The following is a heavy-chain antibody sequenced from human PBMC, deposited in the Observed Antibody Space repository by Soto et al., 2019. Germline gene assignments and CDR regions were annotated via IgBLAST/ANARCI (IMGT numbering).Heavy chain of an antibody. CDR1: GFTFSDYY. CDR3: ARTTPHHLSYGLIHFDY. Sequence: GGSLRLSCAASGFTFSDYYMSWIRQAPGKGLEWVSYISSSGSTIYYADSVKGRFTISRDNAKNSLYLQMNSLRAEDTAVYYCARTTPHHLSYGLIHFDYWGQGTLVTVSS. J-gene: IGHJ4*02. D-gene: IGHD5-18*01. CDR2: ISSSGSTI. V-gene: IGHV3-11*01.